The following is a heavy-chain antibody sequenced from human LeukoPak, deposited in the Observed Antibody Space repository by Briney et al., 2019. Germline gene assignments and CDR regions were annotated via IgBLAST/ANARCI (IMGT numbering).Heavy chain of an antibody. D-gene: IGHD3-22*01. CDR3: ARPYYYDSSGYHSDAFDI. J-gene: IGHJ3*02. Sequence: ASVKVSCKASGYTFTSYGISWVRQAPGQGLEWMGGIIPIFGTANYAQKFQGRVTITADESTSTAYMELSSLRSEDTAVYYCARPYYYDSSGYHSDAFDIWGQGTMVTVSS. CDR1: GYTFTSYG. V-gene: IGHV1-69*13. CDR2: IIPIFGTA.